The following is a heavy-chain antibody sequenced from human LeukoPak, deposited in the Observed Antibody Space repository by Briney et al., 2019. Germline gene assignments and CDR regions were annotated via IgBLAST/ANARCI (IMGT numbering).Heavy chain of an antibody. CDR2: IWYDGSHP. Sequence: GTSLTLSCPTSGFTPSTHELKWLRLHWVRQAPGKGLEWVAVIWYDGSHPYYAGSVRGRATISRARAKDNLFLQMYSLRGEDTAVYYCARGEGGLLESWGQGTLVTVSS. CDR1: GFTPSTHELKWLR. D-gene: IGHD3-3*01. J-gene: IGHJ5*02. CDR3: ARGEGGLLES. V-gene: IGHV3-33*01.